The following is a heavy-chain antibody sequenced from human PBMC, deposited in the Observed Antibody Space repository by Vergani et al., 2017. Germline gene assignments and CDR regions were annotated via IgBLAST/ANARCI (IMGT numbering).Heavy chain of an antibody. CDR2: IYHSGSA. J-gene: IGHJ4*02. Sequence: QLQLQESGPGLVKPSATLSLTCSVSGTSISSGGYSWSCIRPPPGKGLEWIGYIYHSGSAYYNPSLKSLVTISVDRSKNQFSLKLSSVTAADTAVYSCARGVPASKVVPAACLDYWGQGTLVTVSS. CDR1: GTSISSGGYS. V-gene: IGHV4-30-2*01. CDR3: ARGVPASKVVPAACLDY. D-gene: IGHD2-2*01.